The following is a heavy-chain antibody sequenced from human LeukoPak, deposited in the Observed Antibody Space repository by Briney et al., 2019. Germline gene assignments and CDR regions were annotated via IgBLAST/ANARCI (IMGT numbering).Heavy chain of an antibody. Sequence: GGSLRLSCAASGFSLSSSGMHWVRQAPGKGLEWVAFIRHDGSDKYYADSVKGRFTISRDNAKNSLYLQMNSLRAEDTAVYYCARPLYYDILTGANWFDPWGQGTLVTVSS. CDR1: GFSLSSSG. V-gene: IGHV3-30*02. D-gene: IGHD3-9*01. CDR2: IRHDGSDK. J-gene: IGHJ5*02. CDR3: ARPLYYDILTGANWFDP.